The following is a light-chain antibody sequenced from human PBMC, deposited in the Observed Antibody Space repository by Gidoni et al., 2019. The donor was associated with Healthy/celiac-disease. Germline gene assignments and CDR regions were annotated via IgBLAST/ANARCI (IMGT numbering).Light chain of an antibody. CDR2: DAS. V-gene: IGKV1-33*01. CDR3: QQYDNLPPFT. CDR1: QDISNY. Sequence: DIKMNQSPSSLSASVGDRVTITCQASQDISNYLNWYQQKPGKAPKLLIYDASNLETGVPSRFSGSGSGTDFTFTISSLQPEDIATYYCQQYDNLPPFTFGPGTKVDIK. J-gene: IGKJ3*01.